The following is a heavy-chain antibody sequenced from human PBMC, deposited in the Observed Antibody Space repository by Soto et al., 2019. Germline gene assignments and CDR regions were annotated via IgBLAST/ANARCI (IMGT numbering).Heavy chain of an antibody. V-gene: IGHV4-39*01. J-gene: IGHJ3*02. CDR2: IYYSGST. CDR1: GGSISISSYY. CDR3: ARQDTVTTSDI. Sequence: SETLALACTVSGGSISISSYYGGCIRQPPGKGLEWIGSIYYSGSTYYNPSLKSRVTISVDTSKNQFSLKLSSVTAADTAVYYCARQDTVTTSDIWGQGTMVTVSS. D-gene: IGHD4-17*01.